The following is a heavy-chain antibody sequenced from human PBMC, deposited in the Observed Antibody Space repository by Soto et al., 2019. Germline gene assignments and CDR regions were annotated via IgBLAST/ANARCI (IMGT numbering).Heavy chain of an antibody. D-gene: IGHD1-26*01. Sequence: SETLSLTCTVSGGSITSSEYYWAWVRQPPGKGLQFVGTIYYSGSSYSNPSLKSRLSMSVDTSKNQFSLTMKSVTAADTGVYYCASHPXXXSDADSWGQGVLVTVSS. CDR1: GGSITSSEYY. V-gene: IGHV4-39*01. CDR2: IYYSGSS. CDR3: ASHPXXXSDADS. J-gene: IGHJ4*02.